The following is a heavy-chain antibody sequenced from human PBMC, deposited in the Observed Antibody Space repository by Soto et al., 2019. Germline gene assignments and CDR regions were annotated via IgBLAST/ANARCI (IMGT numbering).Heavy chain of an antibody. CDR2: IYYRGNT. D-gene: IGHD4-4*01. J-gene: IGHJ4*02. CDR1: GGSITSSSYY. V-gene: IGHV4-39*01. Sequence: XETLSLTCAVSGGSITSSSYYWGWIRQAPGRGLEWIGTIYYRGNTYYNPSLESRVTISADTSKNQLSLNLRSVTAADTAVYYCASPAGADYTFDYWGQGIQVTVSS. CDR3: ASPAGADYTFDY.